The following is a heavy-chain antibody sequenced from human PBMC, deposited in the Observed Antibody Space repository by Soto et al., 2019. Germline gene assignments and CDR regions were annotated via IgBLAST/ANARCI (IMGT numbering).Heavy chain of an antibody. CDR2: VNPISGDT. Sequence: ASVKVSCKASGYTFTGYYLHWVRQAPGQGLEWMGWVNPISGDTNYAQKFQDRVIMTRDRSITTVHMELSRLRSDDTAVYYCAREEGFWITMDRGKRFEPWCQGILILVSS. CDR1: GYTFTGYY. D-gene: IGHD3-10*01. V-gene: IGHV1-2*02. CDR3: AREEGFWITMDRGKRFEP. J-gene: IGHJ5*02.